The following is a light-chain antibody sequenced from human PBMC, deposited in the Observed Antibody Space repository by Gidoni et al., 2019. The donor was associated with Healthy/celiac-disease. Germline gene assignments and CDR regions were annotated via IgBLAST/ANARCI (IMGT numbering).Light chain of an antibody. CDR3: QQYGSSPPEYT. CDR1: QGVSSSY. CDR2: GAS. J-gene: IGKJ2*01. Sequence: EIVLTQSPGTLSLSPGERAPLSCRAGQGVSSSYLAWYQQKPGQAPSLLIYGASSRATGIPDRFSGSGSWTDFTLTISRLEPEDFAVYYCQQYGSSPPEYTFVQGTKLEIK. V-gene: IGKV3-20*01.